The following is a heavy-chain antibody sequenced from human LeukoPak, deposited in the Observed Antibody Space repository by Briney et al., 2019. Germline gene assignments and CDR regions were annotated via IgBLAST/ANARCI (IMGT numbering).Heavy chain of an antibody. CDR2: IYHSGST. D-gene: IGHD3-22*01. CDR1: GGSISSSHW. J-gene: IGHJ4*02. Sequence: SGTLSLTCAVSGGSISSSHWWSWVRQPPGRGLEWIGEIYHSGSTNYNPSLKSRVTISVDRSTNQFSLKLSSVTAADTAVYYCARGDYDTSGYSKGHDYWGQGTLVTVSS. V-gene: IGHV4-4*02. CDR3: ARGDYDTSGYSKGHDY.